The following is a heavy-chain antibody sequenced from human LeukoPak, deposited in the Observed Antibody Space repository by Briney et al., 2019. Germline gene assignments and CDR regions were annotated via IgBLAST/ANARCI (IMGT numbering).Heavy chain of an antibody. CDR1: GGSISGYY. Sequence: SETLSLTCTVSGGSISGYYCSWIRQPPGKGLEWIGYIYYSGSTNYNPSLKSRVTISVDTSKNQFSLKLNSVTAADTAVYHCARVPRPYYYYMDVWGKGTTVTVSS. CDR2: IYYSGST. CDR3: ARVPRPYYYYMDV. J-gene: IGHJ6*03. V-gene: IGHV4-59*01.